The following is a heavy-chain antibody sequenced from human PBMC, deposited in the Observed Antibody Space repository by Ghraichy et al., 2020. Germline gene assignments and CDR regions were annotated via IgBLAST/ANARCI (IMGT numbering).Heavy chain of an antibody. CDR2: MNPNSGNT. CDR3: ARADYDFWSGYQNFDY. V-gene: IGHV1-8*01. J-gene: IGHJ4*02. CDR1: GYTFTSYD. Sequence: ASVKVSCKASGYTFTSYDINWVRQATGQGLEWMGWMNPNSGNTGYAQKFQGRVTMTRNTSISTAYMELSSLRSEDTAVYYCARADYDFWSGYQNFDYWGQGTLVTVSS. D-gene: IGHD3-3*01.